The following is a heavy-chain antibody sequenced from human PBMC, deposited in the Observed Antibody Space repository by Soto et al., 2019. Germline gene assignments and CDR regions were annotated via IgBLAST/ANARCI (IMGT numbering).Heavy chain of an antibody. CDR3: ARDWFYYDSSGYYYGHYYYGMDV. V-gene: IGHV1-46*01. D-gene: IGHD3-22*01. J-gene: IGHJ6*02. CDR2: INPSGGST. Sequence: ASVKVTCKASGYTFTSYYMHWVRQAPGQGLEWMGIINPSGGSTSYAQKFQGRVTMTRDTSTSTVYMELSSLRSEDTAVYYCARDWFYYDSSGYYYGHYYYGMDVGGQGTTVTASS. CDR1: GYTFTSYY.